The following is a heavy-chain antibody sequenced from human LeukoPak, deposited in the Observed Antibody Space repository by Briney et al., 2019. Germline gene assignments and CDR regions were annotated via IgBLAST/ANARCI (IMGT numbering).Heavy chain of an antibody. CDR1: GYSISSGYY. CDR3: ARDGGDY. Sequence: SETLSLTCTVSGYSISSGYYWGWIRQPPGKGLEWIGSIYHSGSTNYNPSLKSRVTISVDTSKNQFSLKLSSVTAADTAVYYCARDGGDYWGQGTLVTVSS. J-gene: IGHJ4*02. CDR2: IYHSGST. D-gene: IGHD3-16*01. V-gene: IGHV4-38-2*02.